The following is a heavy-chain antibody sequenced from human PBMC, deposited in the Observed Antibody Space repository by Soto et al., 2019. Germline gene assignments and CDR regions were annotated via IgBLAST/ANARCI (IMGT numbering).Heavy chain of an antibody. CDR2: ISCCGGST. V-gene: IGHV3-23*01. D-gene: IGHD6-19*01. J-gene: IGHJ4*02. Sequence: EVQLLESGGGVVQPGGSLRLSCEASGFNFKKFAMGWVRQAPGEGLEWVSGISCCGGSTSYADSVKGRFTLARDDSKNTLSLHLNRPRFEDTARYFCAKADGEQWLIPHPDHWGQGTLGTVS. CDR3: AKADGEQWLIPHPDH. CDR1: GFNFKKFA.